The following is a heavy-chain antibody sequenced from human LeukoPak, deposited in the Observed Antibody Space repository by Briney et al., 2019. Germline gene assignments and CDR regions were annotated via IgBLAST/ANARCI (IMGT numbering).Heavy chain of an antibody. V-gene: IGHV3-15*01. CDR3: TTAGYGGKEDFDH. Sequence: GGSLRLSCAASGFTFSNAWMSWVRQAPGKGLEWVGRIKSKSDGGTTDYAAPVKGTFTISRDDSKNTLYLQMNSLKPEDTAVYYCTTAGYGGKEDFDHWGQGTVVSVS. CDR2: IKSKSDGGTT. CDR1: GFTFSNAW. D-gene: IGHD4-23*01. J-gene: IGHJ3*01.